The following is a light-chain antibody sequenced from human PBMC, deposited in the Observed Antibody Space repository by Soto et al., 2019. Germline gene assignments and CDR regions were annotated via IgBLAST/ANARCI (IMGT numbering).Light chain of an antibody. V-gene: IGKV1-27*01. CDR3: QQTNSFPLT. CDR1: QDISTY. CDR2: VAS. J-gene: IGKJ4*01. Sequence: DIHMTQSPSSLSASVVYIVTITSLASQDISTYLAWYQQKPGKDPKLLIYVASTLHSGVPSRFSGSGSGRDFTLTISSLQPQDFATYYCQQTNSFPLTFGGGTKVDIK.